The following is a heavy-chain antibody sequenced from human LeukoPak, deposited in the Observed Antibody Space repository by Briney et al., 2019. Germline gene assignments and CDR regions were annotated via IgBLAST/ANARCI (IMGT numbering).Heavy chain of an antibody. CDR1: GASLINFY. J-gene: IGHJ4*02. V-gene: IGHV4-59*08. Sequence: PSETLSLTCTVSGASLINFYWSWIRQPPGKGLEWIGYIYYSGTTNYNPSLKSRVTMSVDTSKNQFSLNLRSVTAADTAVYHCARLKFDVLTGYYEALDYWGQGTLVTVSS. CDR2: IYYSGTT. CDR3: ARLKFDVLTGYYEALDY. D-gene: IGHD3-9*01.